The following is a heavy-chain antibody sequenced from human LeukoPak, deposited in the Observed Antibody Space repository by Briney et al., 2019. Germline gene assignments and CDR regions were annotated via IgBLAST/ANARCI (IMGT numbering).Heavy chain of an antibody. CDR2: IYYSGSA. V-gene: IGHV4-39*01. CDR1: GGSISSSNSC. Sequence: SETLSLTCTVSGGSISSSNSCWGWIRQPPGKGLEWIGSIYYSGSAYYNPSLRSRVTISVDTSKNQFSLRLSSVTAADTAVYYCARSLTYYDFWSGSTLTHAFDIWGQGTMVTVSS. D-gene: IGHD3-3*01. J-gene: IGHJ3*02. CDR3: ARSLTYYDFWSGSTLTHAFDI.